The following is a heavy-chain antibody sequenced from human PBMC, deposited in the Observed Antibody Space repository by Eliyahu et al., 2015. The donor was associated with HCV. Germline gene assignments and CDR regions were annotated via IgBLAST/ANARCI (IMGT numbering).Heavy chain of an antibody. Sequence: QVQLVESGGGLVKPGGSLRLSCSASGFTFSDYYMNWIRQAPGKGLEWVSYISSSGSTIYYTDSVKGRFTISRDNAKNSLYLQVNSLRAEDTAVYYCAGSFFETLFDYWGQGTLVTVSS. CDR3: AGSFFETLFDY. D-gene: IGHD3-10*01. V-gene: IGHV3-11*01. CDR1: GFTFSDYY. J-gene: IGHJ4*02. CDR2: ISSSGSTI.